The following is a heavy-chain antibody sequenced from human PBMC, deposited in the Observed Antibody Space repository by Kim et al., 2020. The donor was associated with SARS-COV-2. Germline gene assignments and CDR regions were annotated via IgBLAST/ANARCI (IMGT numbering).Heavy chain of an antibody. D-gene: IGHD3-22*01. V-gene: IGHV3-74*01. CDR3: ASRAVDSSGTYYFDY. J-gene: IGHJ4*02. Sequence: ADSVKGRFTISRDNDKNTLELQMNSLRSEDTALYYCASRAVDSSGTYYFDYWGQGTLVTVSS.